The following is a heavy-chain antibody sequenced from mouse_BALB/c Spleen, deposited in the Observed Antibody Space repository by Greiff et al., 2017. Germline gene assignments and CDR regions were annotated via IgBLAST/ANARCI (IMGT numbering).Heavy chain of an antibody. CDR1: GYTFTSYW. CDR3: ARGGVFDY. CDR2: INPSNGRT. Sequence: VKQSCKASGYTFTSYWMHWVKQRPGQGLEWIGEINPSNGRTNYNEKFKSKATLTVDKSSSTAYMQLSSLTSEDSAVYYCARGGVFDYWGQGTTLTVSS. V-gene: IGHV1S81*02. J-gene: IGHJ2*01.